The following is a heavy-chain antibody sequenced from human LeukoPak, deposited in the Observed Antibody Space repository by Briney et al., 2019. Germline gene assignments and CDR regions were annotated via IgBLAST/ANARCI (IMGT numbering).Heavy chain of an antibody. CDR2: IYYSGST. D-gene: IGHD1-26*01. CDR3: ARRGTGIVGATGVLFDY. CDR1: GGFISSYY. Sequence: PSETLSLTCTVSGGFISSYYWSWIRQPPGKGLEWIGYIYYSGSTNYNPSLKSRVTISVDTSKNQFSLKLSSVTAADTAVYYCARRGTGIVGATGVLFDYWGQGTLVTVSS. V-gene: IGHV4-59*01. J-gene: IGHJ4*02.